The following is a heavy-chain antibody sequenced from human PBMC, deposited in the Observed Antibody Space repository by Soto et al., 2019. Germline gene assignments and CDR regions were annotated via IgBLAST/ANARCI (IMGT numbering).Heavy chain of an antibody. CDR3: ARFHRGSGILGWFDP. Sequence: ESGGGLVQPGGSLRLSCAASGFTFSSYWMSWVRQAPGKGLEWVANIKQDGSEKYYVDSVKGRFTISRDNAKNSLYLQMNSLRAEDTAVYYCARFHRGSGILGWFDPWGQGTLVTVSS. J-gene: IGHJ5*02. CDR2: IKQDGSEK. D-gene: IGHD6-19*01. CDR1: GFTFSSYW. V-gene: IGHV3-7*01.